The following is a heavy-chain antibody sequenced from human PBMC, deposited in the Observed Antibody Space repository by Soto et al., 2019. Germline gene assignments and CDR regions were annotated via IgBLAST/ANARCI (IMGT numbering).Heavy chain of an antibody. D-gene: IGHD3-10*01. CDR1: GGSFSGYY. CDR3: ARDFTYGSGSYLYYYGMDV. CDR2: INHSGST. Sequence: SETLSLTCAVYGGSFSGYYWSWIRQPPGKGLEWIGEINHSGSTNYNPSLKSRVTISVDTSKNQFSLKLSSVTAADTAVYYCARDFTYGSGSYLYYYGMDVWGQGTTVTVSS. V-gene: IGHV4-34*01. J-gene: IGHJ6*02.